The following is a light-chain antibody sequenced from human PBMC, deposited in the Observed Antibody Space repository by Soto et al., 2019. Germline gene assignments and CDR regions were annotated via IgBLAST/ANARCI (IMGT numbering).Light chain of an antibody. Sequence: QSVLTQPPSASGTPGQWVSISCSGSNSNIGRNYVYWYQQLPGMAPKLLIYRNNQRPSGVPDRFSGSKSGTSASLAISGLRSEDEADYYCAAWDDSLSAYVVFGGGTKVTVL. V-gene: IGLV1-47*01. J-gene: IGLJ2*01. CDR3: AAWDDSLSAYVV. CDR2: RNN. CDR1: NSNIGRNY.